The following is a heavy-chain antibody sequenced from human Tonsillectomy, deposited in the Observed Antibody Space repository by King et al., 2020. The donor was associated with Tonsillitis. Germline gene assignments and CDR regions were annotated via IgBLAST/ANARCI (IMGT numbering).Heavy chain of an antibody. J-gene: IGHJ4*02. CDR3: ARELEGPHYDVLPGYPSYFDS. CDR1: GFTFNFYT. V-gene: IGHV3-21*06. D-gene: IGHD3-9*01. Sequence: VQLVESGGGLVKPGGSLRLSCVASGFTFNFYTMNWVRQAPGKGLEWVSSISGTSRHIHYADSLKGRFTIYRDNAENSLYLQMDSLRAEDTAVYYCARELEGPHYDVLPGYPSYFDSWGQGTLVTVSS. CDR2: ISGTSRHI.